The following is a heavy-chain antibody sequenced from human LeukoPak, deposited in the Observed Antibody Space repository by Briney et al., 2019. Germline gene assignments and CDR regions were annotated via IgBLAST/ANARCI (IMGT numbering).Heavy chain of an antibody. Sequence: GGSLRLSCAASGFTFSSYAMSWVRQAPGKGLEWVSAISGSGGSTYYADSVKGRFTISRDNSKNTLYLQMGSLRAEDTAVYYCARVHYSGSYSLNYYFDSWGQGTLVTVSS. CDR1: GFTFSSYA. CDR3: ARVHYSGSYSLNYYFDS. V-gene: IGHV3-23*01. J-gene: IGHJ4*02. D-gene: IGHD1-26*01. CDR2: ISGSGGST.